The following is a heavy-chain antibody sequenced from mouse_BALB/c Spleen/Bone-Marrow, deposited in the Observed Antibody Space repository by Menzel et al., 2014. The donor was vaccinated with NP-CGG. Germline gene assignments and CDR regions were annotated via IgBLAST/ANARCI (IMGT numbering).Heavy chain of an antibody. J-gene: IGHJ3*01. CDR1: GFDFSRYW. Sequence: EVQLQQSGGGLVQPGGSLKLSCAASGFDFSRYWMSWVRQAPGKGLEWIGEINPDSSTINYTPSLKDKFIISRDNAKNTLYLQMSKVRSEDTALYYCARLSYYGRFAYWGQGTLVTVSA. D-gene: IGHD1-1*01. CDR3: ARLSYYGRFAY. V-gene: IGHV4-1*02. CDR2: INPDSSTI.